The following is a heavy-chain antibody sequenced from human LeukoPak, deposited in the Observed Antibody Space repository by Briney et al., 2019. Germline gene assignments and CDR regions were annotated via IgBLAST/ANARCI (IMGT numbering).Heavy chain of an antibody. J-gene: IGHJ5*02. CDR2: IKSKTDGGTT. Sequence: GGSLRLSCAASGFTFSNAWMSWVRQAPGKGLEWVGRIKSKTDGGTTDYAAPVKGRFTISRDDSKNTLYLQMNSLKTEDTAVYYCTTDREYCGGDCSPPWGQGTLVTVSS. V-gene: IGHV3-15*01. CDR3: TTDREYCGGDCSPP. CDR1: GFTFSNAW. D-gene: IGHD2-21*02.